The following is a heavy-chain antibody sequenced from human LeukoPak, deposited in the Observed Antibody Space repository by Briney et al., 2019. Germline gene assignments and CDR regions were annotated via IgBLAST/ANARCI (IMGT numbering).Heavy chain of an antibody. V-gene: IGHV3-21*01. CDR1: GFTFSSYW. CDR2: ISSSSSHI. Sequence: PGGSLRLSCAASGFTFSSYWMSWVRQAPGKGLEWVSSISSSSSHIYYADSVKGRFTISRDNAMNTLYLQMNSLRAEDTAVYYCARVPRGSYSFDYWGQGTLVTVSS. D-gene: IGHD1-26*01. CDR3: ARVPRGSYSFDY. J-gene: IGHJ4*02.